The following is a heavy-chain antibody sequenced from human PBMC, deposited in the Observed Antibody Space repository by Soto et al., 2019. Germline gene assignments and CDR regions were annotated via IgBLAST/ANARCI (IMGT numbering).Heavy chain of an antibody. CDR3: ARKQAGYFYGIDY. CDR2: IYDSGST. D-gene: IGHD3-10*01. CDR1: GGSITSGGYY. Sequence: QVQLQESGPGLVKPSQTLSLTCTVSGGSITSGGYYWSWIRQHPGKGLEWLGYIYDSGSTFYNPSLKGRITLSVDTSKNQFSLKLSSVTVADTAVYFCARKQAGYFYGIDYWGQGTLVTVSS. J-gene: IGHJ4*02. V-gene: IGHV4-31*03.